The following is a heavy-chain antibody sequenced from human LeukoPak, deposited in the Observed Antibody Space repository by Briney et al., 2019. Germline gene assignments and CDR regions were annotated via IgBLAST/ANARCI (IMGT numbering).Heavy chain of an antibody. J-gene: IGHJ4*02. CDR1: GFTFSDSR. CDR2: ISSSGRTT. V-gene: IGHV3-11*04. D-gene: IGHD4-17*01. CDR3: ARDRPGTVTTFDY. Sequence: GGSLRLSCAASGFTFSDSRMTWIRQAPGKGLEWVSYISSSGRTTYYADSVKGRVTISRDNAKNSLYLQMNSLRAEDTAMYYCARDRPGTVTTFDYWGKGTLVTVSS.